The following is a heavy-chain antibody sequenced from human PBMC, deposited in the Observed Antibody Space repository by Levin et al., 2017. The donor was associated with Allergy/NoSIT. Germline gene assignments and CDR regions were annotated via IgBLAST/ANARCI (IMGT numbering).Heavy chain of an antibody. V-gene: IGHV3-7*04. D-gene: IGHD5-18*01. Sequence: ESLKISCAASGFTFSNYWMSWVRQAPGKGLEWVANIKQDGGETYYVDSVKGRFTISRDNAKNSLYLQMNSLRAEDSAVYYCARKRGYSDGPLDYWGQGTLVTVSS. CDR2: IKQDGGET. CDR1: GFTFSNYW. J-gene: IGHJ4*02. CDR3: ARKRGYSDGPLDY.